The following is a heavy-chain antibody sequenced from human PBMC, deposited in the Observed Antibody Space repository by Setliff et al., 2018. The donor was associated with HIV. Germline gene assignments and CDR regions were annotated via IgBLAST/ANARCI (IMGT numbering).Heavy chain of an antibody. V-gene: IGHV4-59*12. J-gene: IGHJ4*02. Sequence: SETLSLTCTVSGGSISSYYWSWIRQPPGKGLEWIGYIYYSGSTNYNPSLKSRVTISVDRSKNQFSLRLSSVTAADTAVYYCARGYSSGWTGYFDYWGQGTLVTVSS. CDR3: ARGYSSGWTGYFDY. CDR2: IYYSGST. D-gene: IGHD6-19*01. CDR1: GGSISSYY.